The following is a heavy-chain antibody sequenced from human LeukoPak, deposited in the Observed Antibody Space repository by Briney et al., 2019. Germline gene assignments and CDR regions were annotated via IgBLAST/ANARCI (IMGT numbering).Heavy chain of an antibody. J-gene: IGHJ4*02. V-gene: IGHV4-38-2*02. CDR2: IYHSGST. CDR1: GYSISSGYY. Sequence: PSETLSLTCTVSGYSISSGYYWGWIRQPPGQGLEWIGIIYHSGSTNYNPSLKSRVTISVDKSKNQFSLKLSSVTAADTAVYYCAREGPPVGSSGYNDYWGQGILVTVPS. D-gene: IGHD3-22*01. CDR3: AREGPPVGSSGYNDY.